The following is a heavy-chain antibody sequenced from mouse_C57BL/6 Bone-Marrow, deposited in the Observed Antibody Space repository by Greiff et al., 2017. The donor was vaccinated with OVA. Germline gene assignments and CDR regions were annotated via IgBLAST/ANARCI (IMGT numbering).Heavy chain of an antibody. J-gene: IGHJ3*01. CDR1: GYTFTSYW. V-gene: IGHV1-69*01. CDR3: ASYAAWFAY. D-gene: IGHD2-12*01. Sequence: VQLQQPGAELVMPGASVKLSCKASGYTFTSYWMHWVKQRPGQGLEWIGEIDPSDSYTNYNQKFKGKSTLTVDKAASTAYMQLSSLTSEDSAVYYVASYAAWFAYWGQGTRVTVSA. CDR2: IDPSDSYT.